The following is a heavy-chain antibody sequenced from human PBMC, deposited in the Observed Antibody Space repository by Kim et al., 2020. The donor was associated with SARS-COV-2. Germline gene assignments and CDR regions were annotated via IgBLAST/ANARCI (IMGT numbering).Heavy chain of an antibody. CDR3: ARGSPVYYDILTGYYRDY. D-gene: IGHD3-9*01. V-gene: IGHV1-46*01. CDR1: GYTFTSYY. J-gene: IGHJ4*02. CDR2: INPSGGST. Sequence: ASVKVSCKASGYTFTSYYMHWVRQAPGQGLEWMGIINPSGGSTSYAQKFQGRVTMTRDTSTSTVYMELSSLRSEDTAVYYCARGSPVYYDILTGYYRDYWRQGTLVTVSS.